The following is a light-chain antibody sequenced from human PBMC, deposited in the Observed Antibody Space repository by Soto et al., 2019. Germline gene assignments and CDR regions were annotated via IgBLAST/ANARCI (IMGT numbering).Light chain of an antibody. J-gene: IGKJ1*01. CDR2: DAS. Sequence: DIKMTQSPSTLSASVGDRVTITCRASQSVSTWLAWYQQKPGKPPNLLIYDASTLASGVPSRFSGSGSGTDFTLTISSLQPHDFATYYCQQDLSYTMMFGHGTKVDIK. CDR3: QQDLSYTMM. CDR1: QSVSTW. V-gene: IGKV1-5*01.